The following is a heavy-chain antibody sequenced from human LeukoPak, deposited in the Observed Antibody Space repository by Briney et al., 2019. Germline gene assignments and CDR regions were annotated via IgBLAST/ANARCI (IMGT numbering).Heavy chain of an antibody. CDR2: TA. J-gene: IGHJ4*02. Sequence: TANYAQKFQGRVTITADESTSTAYMELSSLRSEDTAVYYCATSNDYYDSSGYDSYYFDYWGQGTLVTVSS. D-gene: IGHD3-22*01. V-gene: IGHV1-69*01. CDR3: ATSNDYYDSSGYDSYYFDY.